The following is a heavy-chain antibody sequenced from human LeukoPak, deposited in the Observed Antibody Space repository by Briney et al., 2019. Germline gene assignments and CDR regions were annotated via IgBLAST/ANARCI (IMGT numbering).Heavy chain of an antibody. Sequence: GRSLRLSCAASGFTFSSYGMHWVRQAPGKGLEWVAVISYDGSNKYYADSVKGRFTISRDNSKNTLYLQMNSLRAEDTAVYYCSVFDYWGQGTLVTVSS. V-gene: IGHV3-30*03. CDR3: SVFDY. J-gene: IGHJ4*02. CDR1: GFTFSSYG. CDR2: ISYDGSNK.